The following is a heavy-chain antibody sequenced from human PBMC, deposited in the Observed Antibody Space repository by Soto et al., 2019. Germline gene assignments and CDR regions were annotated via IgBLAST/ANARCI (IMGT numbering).Heavy chain of an antibody. CDR3: ARGYDTPFDY. Sequence: QVQLVQSGAEEKKPGASVKVSCKASGYTFTSYAMHWVRQAPGQRLEWMGWINAGNVNTKYSQKFQGRVTITRDSSASTAYMDLSSLRSEDTAVYYCARGYDTPFDYWGQGTLVTVSA. V-gene: IGHV1-3*05. D-gene: IGHD5-12*01. J-gene: IGHJ4*02. CDR2: INAGNVNT. CDR1: GYTFTSYA.